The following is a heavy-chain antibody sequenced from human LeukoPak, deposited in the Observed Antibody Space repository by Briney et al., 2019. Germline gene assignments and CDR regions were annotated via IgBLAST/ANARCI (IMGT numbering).Heavy chain of an antibody. CDR1: GFTFSSYE. D-gene: IGHD1-14*01. CDR2: ISSSGSTI. J-gene: IGHJ6*02. V-gene: IGHV3-48*03. Sequence: GGSLRLSCAASGFTFSSYEMNWVRQAPGKGLEWVSYISSSGSTIYYADSVKGRFTISRDNAKNTLYLQMNSLRAEDTAVYYCARKGTGFYYYYGMDVWGQGTTVTVSS. CDR3: ARKGTGFYYYYGMDV.